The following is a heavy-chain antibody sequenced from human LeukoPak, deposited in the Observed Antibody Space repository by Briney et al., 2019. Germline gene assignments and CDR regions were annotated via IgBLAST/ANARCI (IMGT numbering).Heavy chain of an antibody. CDR2: IYPGDSDT. CDR3: AREGTTGGYYDY. D-gene: IGHD1-7*01. Sequence: GESLKISCKVTGYSFTTYWIGWVRQLPGKGLEWMGIIYPGDSDTRYGPSFQGQVTISVDKSISTAYLQWSSLKASDSAMYYCAREGTTGGYYDYWGQGTQVTVSS. J-gene: IGHJ4*02. V-gene: IGHV5-51*01. CDR1: GYSFTTYW.